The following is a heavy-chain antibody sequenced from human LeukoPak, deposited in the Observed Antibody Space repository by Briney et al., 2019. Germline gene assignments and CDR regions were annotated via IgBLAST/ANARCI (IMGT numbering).Heavy chain of an antibody. CDR1: GFTFSIYS. J-gene: IGHJ4*02. Sequence: GGSLRLSCAASGFTFSIYSMNWVRQAPGKGLEWLSSITSSSNYIYYADSVKGRFTISRDNVQNSLYLQMNSLRAEDTAMYYCARDRGYFDNWGQGTLVTVSS. CDR2: ITSSSNYI. CDR3: ARDRGYFDN. V-gene: IGHV3-21*01.